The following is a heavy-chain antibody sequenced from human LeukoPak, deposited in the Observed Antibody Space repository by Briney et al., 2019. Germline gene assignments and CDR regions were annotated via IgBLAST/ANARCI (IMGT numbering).Heavy chain of an antibody. Sequence: SETLSLTCTVSGDSISSGSYYWSWIRQPAGKGLEWIGRIYTSGSINYNPSLLSRVTISMDTSKNQFSLRLRSVTAADTAVYYCARDGRDGYNSGRGGAFDIWGQGIMVTVSS. CDR3: ARDGRDGYNSGRGGAFDI. CDR2: IYTSGSI. CDR1: GDSISSGSYY. V-gene: IGHV4-61*02. J-gene: IGHJ3*02. D-gene: IGHD5-24*01.